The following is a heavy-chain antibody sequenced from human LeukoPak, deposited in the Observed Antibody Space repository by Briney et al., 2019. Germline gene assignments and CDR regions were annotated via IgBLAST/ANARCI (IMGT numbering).Heavy chain of an antibody. CDR3: ARDYYYDSSGSPRLFDY. D-gene: IGHD3-22*01. CDR1: GYTFTRYY. Sequence: ASVKVSCKASGYTFTRYYMYWVRQAPGQGLEWMGIINPSGGSTNYAQKLQGRVTMTTDTSTSTAYMELRSLRSDDTAVYYCARDYYYDSSGSPRLFDYWGQGTLVTVSS. J-gene: IGHJ4*02. CDR2: INPSGGST. V-gene: IGHV1-46*01.